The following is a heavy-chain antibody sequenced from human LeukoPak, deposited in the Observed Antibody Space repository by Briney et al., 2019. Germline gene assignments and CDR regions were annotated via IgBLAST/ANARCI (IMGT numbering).Heavy chain of an antibody. D-gene: IGHD3-10*01. CDR2: IYYSGST. Sequence: PSETLSLTCTVSGGSISSSSYYWGWIRQPPGKGLEWIGSIYYSGSTYYNPSLKSRVTISVDTSKNQFSLKLSSVTAADTAVYYCARHSGGYYYMDVWGKGTTVTVSS. CDR1: GGSISSSSYY. J-gene: IGHJ6*03. V-gene: IGHV4-39*01. CDR3: ARHSGGYYYMDV.